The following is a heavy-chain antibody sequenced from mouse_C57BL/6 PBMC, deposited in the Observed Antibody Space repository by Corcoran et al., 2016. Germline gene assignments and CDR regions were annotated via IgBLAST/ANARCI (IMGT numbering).Heavy chain of an antibody. Sequence: EVQLQQSGPELVKPGASVKIPCKASGYTFTDYNMDWVKQSHGKSLEWIGDINPNNGGTIYNQKFKGKATLTVDKSSSTAYMELRSLTSEDTAVYYCARGYGSSWGYAMDYWGQGTSVTVSS. J-gene: IGHJ4*01. CDR1: GYTFTDYN. CDR2: INPNNGGT. CDR3: ARGYGSSWGYAMDY. D-gene: IGHD1-1*01. V-gene: IGHV1-18*01.